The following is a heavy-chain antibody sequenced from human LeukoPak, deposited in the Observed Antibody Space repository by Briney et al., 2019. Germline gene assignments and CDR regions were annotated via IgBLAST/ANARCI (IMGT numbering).Heavy chain of an antibody. V-gene: IGHV1-2*02. CDR2: INPNSGAT. CDR1: GYTFNDYF. Sequence: ASVKVSCKASGYTFNDYFMHWVRQAPGQGLEWMGWINPNSGATNSAQKFQGRVTMTSDTSISTAYMELRSLTSDDTAVYYYATLRENNYGYYWGQGTLVTVSS. D-gene: IGHD5-18*01. J-gene: IGHJ4*02. CDR3: ATLRENNYGYY.